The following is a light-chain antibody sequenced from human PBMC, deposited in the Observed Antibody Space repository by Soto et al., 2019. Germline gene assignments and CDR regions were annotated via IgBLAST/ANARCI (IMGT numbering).Light chain of an antibody. CDR1: QSISRTY. Sequence: ENVLTQSPGTLSLSPGERATLSCRASQSISRTYLAWYQQKPVQAPRLLIYATSSRATGIPDRFSGSGSGTDFTLTISRLEPEDFAVYYCQQYGSSPITFGQGTRLEIK. J-gene: IGKJ5*01. V-gene: IGKV3-20*01. CDR3: QQYGSSPIT. CDR2: ATS.